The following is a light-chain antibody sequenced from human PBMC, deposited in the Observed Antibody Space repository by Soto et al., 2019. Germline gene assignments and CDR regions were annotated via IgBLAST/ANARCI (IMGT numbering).Light chain of an antibody. CDR2: EVN. V-gene: IGLV2-8*01. J-gene: IGLJ3*02. CDR1: SSDFGRYNY. Sequence: QSALTQPPCASGSPGQSVTISCTGASSDFGRYNYVSWYQQHPGKAPKLIIFEVNKRPSGVPDRFSGSKSGNTASLTVSGLQTEDEADYYCSSYVGSNRLFGGGTQLTVL. CDR3: SSYVGSNRL.